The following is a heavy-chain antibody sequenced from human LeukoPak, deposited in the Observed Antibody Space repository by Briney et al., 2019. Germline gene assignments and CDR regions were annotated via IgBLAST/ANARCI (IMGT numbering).Heavy chain of an antibody. CDR3: ARASPNLGFDY. CDR2: ISSYNGNT. D-gene: IGHD7-27*01. Sequence: GASVKVSCKASGYTFTSYGITWVRQAPGQGLEWMGWISSYNGNTNYAQKLQGRVTMTTDTSTSIAYMELRSLRSDDTAVYYCARASPNLGFDYWGQGTLVTVSS. CDR1: GYTFTSYG. V-gene: IGHV1-18*01. J-gene: IGHJ4*02.